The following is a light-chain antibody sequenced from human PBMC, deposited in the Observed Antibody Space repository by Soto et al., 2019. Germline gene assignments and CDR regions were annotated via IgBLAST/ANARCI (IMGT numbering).Light chain of an antibody. J-gene: IGLJ1*01. V-gene: IGLV2-14*01. Sequence: QSALTQPASVSGSPGQSITISCTGTSSDVGGYNYVSWYQQHPGKAPKLMIYDVSNRPSGVSNRFSGSKSGNTASLTISGLQADEEADDYCSSYTSSSTLYVFGTGTKGTVL. CDR3: SSYTSSSTLYV. CDR1: SSDVGGYNY. CDR2: DVS.